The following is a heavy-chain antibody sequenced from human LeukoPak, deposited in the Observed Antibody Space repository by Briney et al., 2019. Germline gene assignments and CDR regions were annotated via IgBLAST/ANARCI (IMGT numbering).Heavy chain of an antibody. D-gene: IGHD1-14*01. CDR2: ISYDGSNK. J-gene: IGHJ4*02. CDR1: GFTFSSYA. V-gene: IGHV3-30-3*01. Sequence: GGSLRLSCAASGFTFSSYAMHWVRQAPGKGLEWVAVISYDGSNKYYADSVKGRFTISRGNSKNTLYLQMNSLRAEDTAVYYCAREGKQPGGHIYFDYWGQGTLVTVSS. CDR3: AREGKQPGGHIYFDY.